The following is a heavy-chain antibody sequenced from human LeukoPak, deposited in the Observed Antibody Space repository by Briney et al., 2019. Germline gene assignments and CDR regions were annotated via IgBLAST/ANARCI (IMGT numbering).Heavy chain of an antibody. D-gene: IGHD4-17*01. CDR1: GLTFSSCA. CDR3: SRDPNGDYVGAFDFQR. Sequence: GGSLRLSCAVSGLTFSSCAMTWVRQAPGRGLEWVSSIRGSGGGTDYADSVRGRFTISRDNSKNTLYLQMNSLRAEDTAIYYCSRDPNGDYVGAFDFQRWGQGTLVTVSS. J-gene: IGHJ1*01. CDR2: IRGSGGGT. V-gene: IGHV3-23*01.